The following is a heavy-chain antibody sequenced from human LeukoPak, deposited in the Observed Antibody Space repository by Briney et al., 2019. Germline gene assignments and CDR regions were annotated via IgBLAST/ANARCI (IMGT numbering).Heavy chain of an antibody. CDR1: GFTFHNAW. J-gene: IGHJ6*02. CDR3: ARAVLYYYYGMDV. Sequence: GGSLRLSCAASGFTFHNAWMRWVRQAPGKGLEWVGRIKSKTDGGTLDYAAPVKGRFTISRDDSKNTLYLQMNSLRAEDTAVYYCARAVLYYYYGMDVWGQGTTVTVSS. CDR2: IKSKTDGGTL. V-gene: IGHV3-15*01.